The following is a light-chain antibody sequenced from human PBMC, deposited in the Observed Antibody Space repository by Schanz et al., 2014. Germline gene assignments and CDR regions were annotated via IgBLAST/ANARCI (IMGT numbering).Light chain of an antibody. Sequence: QSALTQPPSASGSPGQSVTISCTGTSTDVGSYNLVSWYQQHPGKAPKLMIYDVSNRPSGVSNRFSGSKSGNTASLTISDLQAEDEADYYCCSYAGSSTWVFGGGTKLTVL. J-gene: IGLJ3*02. CDR2: DVS. CDR3: CSYAGSSTWV. V-gene: IGLV2-23*02. CDR1: STDVGSYNL.